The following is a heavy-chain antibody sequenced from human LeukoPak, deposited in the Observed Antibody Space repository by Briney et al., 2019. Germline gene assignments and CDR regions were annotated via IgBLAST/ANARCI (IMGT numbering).Heavy chain of an antibody. CDR1: GVSLGSSC. D-gene: IGHD3-22*01. CDR2: ICNSGNI. V-gene: IGHV4-4*08. J-gene: IGHJ4*02. CDR3: AREHYYDSTAYLD. Sequence: SETLSLTCTVSGVSLGSSCWTWIRQPPGKGLEWIGYICNSGNINYNPSLKSRVTISIDTSKNHFSLKLTSVTAADTAVYYCAREHYYDSTAYLDWGQGTLVSVSS.